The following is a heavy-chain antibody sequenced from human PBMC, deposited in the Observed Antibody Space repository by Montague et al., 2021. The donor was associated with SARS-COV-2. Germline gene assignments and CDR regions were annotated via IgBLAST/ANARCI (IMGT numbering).Heavy chain of an antibody. Sequence: SLRLSCAASGFTFGDYAMHWVRQAPGKGLEWVSGISWNSGSIGYADSVKGRFIISRDNAKNSLYLQMNSLRAEDTALYYCAKDSYYDFWSGYSPGENWFDPWGQGTLVTVSS. V-gene: IGHV3-9*01. CDR2: ISWNSGSI. CDR1: GFTFGDYA. D-gene: IGHD3-3*01. J-gene: IGHJ5*02. CDR3: AKDSYYDFWSGYSPGENWFDP.